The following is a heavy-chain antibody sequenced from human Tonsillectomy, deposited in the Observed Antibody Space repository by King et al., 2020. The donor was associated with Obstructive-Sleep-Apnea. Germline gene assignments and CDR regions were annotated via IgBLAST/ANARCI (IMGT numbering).Heavy chain of an antibody. V-gene: IGHV4-39*07. CDR3: ARDRGSYYYDSSGYYDY. J-gene: IGHJ4*02. Sequence: QLQESGPGLVKPSETLSLTCTVSGGSISSSSYYWGWIRQPPGKGLEWLGSIYYSGSTYYNPSLKSRVTISVATSKNQFSLKLSSVTAADTAVYYCARDRGSYYYDSSGYYDYWGQGTLVTVSS. CDR1: GGSISSSSYY. D-gene: IGHD3-22*01. CDR2: IYYSGST.